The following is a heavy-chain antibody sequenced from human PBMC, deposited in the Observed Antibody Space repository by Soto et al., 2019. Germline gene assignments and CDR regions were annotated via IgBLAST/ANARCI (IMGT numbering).Heavy chain of an antibody. V-gene: IGHV3-23*01. Sequence: GGSLILSCAASGFTISSYAMSWVRQAPGKGLEWVSAISGSGGSTYYADSVKGRFTISRDNSKNTLYLQMNSLRAEDTAVYYCAKDRGGMGELPLDLDYWRQGTLVTVSS. CDR2: ISGSGGST. D-gene: IGHD1-26*01. CDR1: GFTISSYA. J-gene: IGHJ4*02. CDR3: AKDRGGMGELPLDLDY.